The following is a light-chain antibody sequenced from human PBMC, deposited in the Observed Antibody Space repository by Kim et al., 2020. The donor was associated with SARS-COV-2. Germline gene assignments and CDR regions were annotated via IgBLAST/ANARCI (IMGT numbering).Light chain of an antibody. V-gene: IGKV1-5*01. J-gene: IGKJ3*01. CDR2: DAS. CDR3: QQYNSYIT. Sequence: GDRVTITGRASQSISSWLAWYQQKPGKAPKLLIYDASSLESGVPSRFSGSGSGTEFTLTISSLQPDDFATYYCQQYNSYITFGPGTKVDIK. CDR1: QSISSW.